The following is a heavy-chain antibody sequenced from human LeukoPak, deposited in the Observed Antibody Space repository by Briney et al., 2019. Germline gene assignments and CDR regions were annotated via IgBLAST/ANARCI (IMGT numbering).Heavy chain of an antibody. D-gene: IGHD6-13*01. Sequence: GGSLRLSCVASGVVFKSETMHWVRQAPGKGLEWVANIRQDGDTKYYVDSVKGRFTISRDNAMNSLYLQMNSLRAEDTAIYYCARSLPYGTTWYGRSDFWGQGTLVTVSS. J-gene: IGHJ4*02. CDR1: GVVFKSET. CDR3: ARSLPYGTTWYGRSDF. V-gene: IGHV3-7*03. CDR2: IRQDGDTK.